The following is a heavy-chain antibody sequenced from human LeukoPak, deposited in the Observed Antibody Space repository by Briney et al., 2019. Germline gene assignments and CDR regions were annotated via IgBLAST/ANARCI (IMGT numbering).Heavy chain of an antibody. J-gene: IGHJ6*03. CDR3: AKGRRGYSYGYPYYYYYYYMDV. CDR1: GFTFSSYA. CDR2: ISGSGGST. Sequence: GGSLRLSCAASGFTFSSYAMSWVRQAPGKGLEWVSAISGSGGSTYYADSVKGRFTISRDNFKNTLYLQMNSLRAEDTAVYYCAKGRRGYSYGYPYYYYYYYMDVWGKGTTVTVSS. V-gene: IGHV3-23*01. D-gene: IGHD5-18*01.